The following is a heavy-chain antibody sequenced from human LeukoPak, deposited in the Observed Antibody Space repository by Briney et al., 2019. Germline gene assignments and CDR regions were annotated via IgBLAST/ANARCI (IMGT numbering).Heavy chain of an antibody. CDR2: LTGGGRDT. CDR1: GFTFISYN. J-gene: IGHJ4*02. D-gene: IGHD6-19*01. CDR3: ARDTPLIEYNSGWSRSNFDY. V-gene: IGHV3-23*01. Sequence: GGSLRLSCTASGFTFISYNMNWVRQAPGKGLEWVSTLTGGGRDTYYADSVKGRFTISRDNSIDTVFLQMNSLRAGDTAVYYCARDTPLIEYNSGWSRSNFDYWDQGALVAVSS.